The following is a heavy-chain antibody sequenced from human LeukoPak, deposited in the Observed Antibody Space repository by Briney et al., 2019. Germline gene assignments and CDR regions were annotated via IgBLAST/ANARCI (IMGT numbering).Heavy chain of an antibody. Sequence: PGGSLRLSCAASGFTFSSYWMHWVRQAPGKGLVWDSRINSDGSSTSYADSVKGRFTISRDNAKNTLYLQMNSLRAEDTAVYYCATKGIVVVIDDAFDIWGQGTMVTVSS. V-gene: IGHV3-74*01. D-gene: IGHD3-22*01. CDR1: GFTFSSYW. J-gene: IGHJ3*02. CDR2: INSDGSST. CDR3: ATKGIVVVIDDAFDI.